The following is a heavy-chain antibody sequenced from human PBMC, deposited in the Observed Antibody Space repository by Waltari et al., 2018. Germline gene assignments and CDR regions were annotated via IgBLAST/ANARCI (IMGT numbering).Heavy chain of an antibody. CDR1: GGTFSSYA. V-gene: IGHV1-69*04. CDR2: IIPIRGIA. D-gene: IGHD3-16*02. CDR3: ARGRNDYVWGSYRYWLDY. J-gene: IGHJ4*02. Sequence: QVQLVQSGAEVKKPGSSVKVSCKASGGTFSSYAISWVRQAPGQGLEWMGRIIPIRGIANYAQKVQGRVTITADKSTSTADMELSSLRSEDTAVYYCARGRNDYVWGSYRYWLDYWGQGTLVTVSS.